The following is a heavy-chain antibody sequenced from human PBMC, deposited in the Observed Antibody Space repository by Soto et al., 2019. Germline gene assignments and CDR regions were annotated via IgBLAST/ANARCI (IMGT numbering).Heavy chain of an antibody. CDR2: ISYDVSRK. V-gene: IGHV3-30*18. CDR3: AKDRVESGLGEVDY. CDR1: GFTFSSYG. D-gene: IGHD3-16*01. Sequence: QVQLVESGGGVVQPGRSLRLSCAASGFTFSSYGMHWVRQAPGKGLEWVAVISYDVSRKYYADSVKGRFTISRDNSKNTLYLQMNSLRAEDTAVYYCAKDRVESGLGEVDYWGQGTLVTVSS. J-gene: IGHJ4*02.